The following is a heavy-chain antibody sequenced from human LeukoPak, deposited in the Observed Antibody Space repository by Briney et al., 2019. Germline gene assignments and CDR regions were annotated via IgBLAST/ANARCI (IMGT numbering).Heavy chain of an antibody. J-gene: IGHJ4*02. D-gene: IGHD3-10*01. CDR2: IDPGGSTI. CDR3: ARDSGGGSYSGY. Sequence: GGSLRLSCAASGFTFSTYWMHWVRQGPGKGPLWVARIDPGGSTITYADSVKGRFTISRDNAKNTLYLQMNSLRAADTAVYYCARDSGGGSYSGYWGQGTLVTVSS. CDR1: GFTFSTYW. V-gene: IGHV3-74*01.